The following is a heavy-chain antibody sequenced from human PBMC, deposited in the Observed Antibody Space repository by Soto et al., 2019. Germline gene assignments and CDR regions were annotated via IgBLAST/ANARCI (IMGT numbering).Heavy chain of an antibody. V-gene: IGHV3-53*01. Sequence: PWRSLRLSCASSGLTVRNAYMAWVRQAPGMGLEWVSVIYDNGTTYYADSVKGRFTISRDTSTNTLSLQMDSLRAEDTAVYYCVRPLPSGRNYGLDVWGQGTTVTVSS. CDR3: VRPLPSGRNYGLDV. J-gene: IGHJ6*02. CDR2: IYDNGTT. CDR1: GLTVRNAY. D-gene: IGHD3-10*01.